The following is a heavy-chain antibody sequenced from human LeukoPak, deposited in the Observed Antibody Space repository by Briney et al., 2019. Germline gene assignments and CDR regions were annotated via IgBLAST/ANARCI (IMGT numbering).Heavy chain of an antibody. CDR2: ISGSGDST. J-gene: IGHJ4*02. V-gene: IGHV3-23*01. Sequence: GGSLRLSCAASGFTFSSYVISWVRQAPGKGLEWVSAISGSGDSTYYADSVKGRFSISRDNSKNTLYLQMNSLRAEDTAVYYCAKDRAYSRTYYTGVFDFWGQGTLVTVSS. D-gene: IGHD6-13*01. CDR1: GFTFSSYV. CDR3: AKDRAYSRTYYTGVFDF.